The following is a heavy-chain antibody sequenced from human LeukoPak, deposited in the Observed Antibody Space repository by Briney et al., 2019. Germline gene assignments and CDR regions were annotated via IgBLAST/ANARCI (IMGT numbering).Heavy chain of an antibody. CDR2: IYTSGST. J-gene: IGHJ4*02. CDR1: GGSISSGSYY. V-gene: IGHV4-61*02. D-gene: IGHD3-22*01. CDR3: AREDSSTYYYDN. Sequence: SETLSLTCTVSGGSISSGSYYWSWIRQPAGKGLEWIGRIYTSGSTNYNPSLKSRVTISVDTSKNQFSLKLSSVTAADTAVYYCAREDSSTYYYDNWGQGTLVTVS.